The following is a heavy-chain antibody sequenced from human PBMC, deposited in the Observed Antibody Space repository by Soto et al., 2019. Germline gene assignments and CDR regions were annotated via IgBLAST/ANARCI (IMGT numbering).Heavy chain of an antibody. CDR3: AGAWGGSIAARPGKFDY. V-gene: IGHV3-21*01. Sequence: GGSLRLSCAASGFTFSSYSMNWVRQAPGKGLEWVSSISSSSSYIYYADSVKGRFTISRDNAKNSLYLQMNSLRAEDTAVYYCAGAWGGSIAARPGKFDYWGQGTLVTVSS. D-gene: IGHD6-6*01. J-gene: IGHJ4*02. CDR1: GFTFSSYS. CDR2: ISSSSSYI.